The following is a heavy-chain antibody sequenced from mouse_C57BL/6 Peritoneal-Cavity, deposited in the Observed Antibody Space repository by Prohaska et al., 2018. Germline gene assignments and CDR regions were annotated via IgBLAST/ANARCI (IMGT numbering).Heavy chain of an antibody. CDR2: ISYDGSN. J-gene: IGHJ3*01. V-gene: IGHV3-6*01. Sequence: GPGLVKPSQSLSLTCSVTGYSITSGYYWNWIRQFPGNKLEWMGYISYDGSNNYNPSLKNRISITRDTSKNQFFLKLNSVTTEDTATYYCARDSWDDAWFAYWGQGTLVTVSA. CDR1: GYSITSGYY. CDR3: ARDSWDDAWFAY. D-gene: IGHD4-1*01.